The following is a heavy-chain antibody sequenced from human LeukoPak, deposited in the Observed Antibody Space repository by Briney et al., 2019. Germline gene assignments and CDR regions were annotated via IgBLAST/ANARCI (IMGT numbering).Heavy chain of an antibody. CDR3: ARLEMATITY. CDR2: IYYSGST. Sequence: SETLSLTCTVSGGSISSSSYYWGWIRQPPGKGLEWIGSIYYSGSTYYNPSLKSRVTISVDTSKNQFSLKLSSVTAADTAVYYCARLEMATITYWGQGTLVTVS. J-gene: IGHJ4*02. CDR1: GGSISSSSYY. V-gene: IGHV4-39*01. D-gene: IGHD5-24*01.